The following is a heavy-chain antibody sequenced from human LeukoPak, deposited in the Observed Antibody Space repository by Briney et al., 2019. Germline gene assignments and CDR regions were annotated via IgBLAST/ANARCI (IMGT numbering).Heavy chain of an antibody. CDR2: IHSSGSSI. V-gene: IGHV3-48*03. CDR1: GFTFSSFE. CDR3: ARGSRDWLLLFDY. J-gene: IGHJ4*02. Sequence: QPGGSLRLSCAASGFTFSSFEMNWVRQAPGKGLEWISYIHSSGSSIYYADSVKGRFTISRDNAKNSLYLQMNSLRAEDTAVYYCARGSRDWLLLFDYWGQGTLVTVSS. D-gene: IGHD3/OR15-3a*01.